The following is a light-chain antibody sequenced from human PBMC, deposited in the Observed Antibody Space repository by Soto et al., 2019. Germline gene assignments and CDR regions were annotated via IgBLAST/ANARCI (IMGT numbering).Light chain of an antibody. CDR1: QSITSSF. V-gene: IGKV3-20*01. CDR3: QQYENSPIT. Sequence: IVLTQSPGILSLSPGERASLSCGASQSITSSFLAWYQQKPGQAPRLLIYGASSRATGIPDRFSGTGSETDFTLTINRLEHEDFAVYYCQQYENSPITFGQGTRPEIK. CDR2: GAS. J-gene: IGKJ5*01.